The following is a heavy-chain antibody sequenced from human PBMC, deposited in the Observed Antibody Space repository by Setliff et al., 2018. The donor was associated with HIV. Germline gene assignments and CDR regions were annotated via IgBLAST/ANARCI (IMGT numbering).Heavy chain of an antibody. D-gene: IGHD1-20*01. CDR1: GFTFSSYW. CDR3: ARYNWNPLGYRFDY. Sequence: GGSLRLSCAASGFTFSSYWMSWVRQAPGKGLEWVANIKQDGSEKYYVDSVRGRFTISRDNAKNSLYLQMNSLRAEDTAVYYRARYNWNPLGYRFDYWAREPWSPSPQ. V-gene: IGHV3-7*03. J-gene: IGHJ4*02. CDR2: IKQDGSEK.